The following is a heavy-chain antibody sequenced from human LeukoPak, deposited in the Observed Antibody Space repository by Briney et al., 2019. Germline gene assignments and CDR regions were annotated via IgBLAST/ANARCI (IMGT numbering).Heavy chain of an antibody. CDR2: ISGSGGST. J-gene: IGHJ3*02. V-gene: IGHV3-23*01. Sequence: GGSLRPSCAASGFTFSSYGMSWVRQAPGKGLEWVSAISGSGGSTYYADSVKGRFTISGDNAKNTLYLQMNSLRAEDTAVYYCARSGRGGAFDIWGHGTMVTVSS. CDR3: ARSGRGGAFDI. D-gene: IGHD1-26*01. CDR1: GFTFSSYG.